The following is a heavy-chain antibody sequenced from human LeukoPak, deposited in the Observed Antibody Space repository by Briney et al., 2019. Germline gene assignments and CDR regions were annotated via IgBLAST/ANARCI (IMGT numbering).Heavy chain of an antibody. Sequence: KTSETLSLTCDFSGDSLSGYYWSWLRQPPGKGLEWIAYRQSNGYTEYYPSLMSQVTISLDTSKRQLSLKLTSVTAADTAVYYCARGVYGAYFDFWGQGTLVTVSS. J-gene: IGHJ4*02. CDR1: GDSLSGYY. CDR2: RQSNGYT. V-gene: IGHV4-59*01. CDR3: ARGVYGAYFDF. D-gene: IGHD4-17*01.